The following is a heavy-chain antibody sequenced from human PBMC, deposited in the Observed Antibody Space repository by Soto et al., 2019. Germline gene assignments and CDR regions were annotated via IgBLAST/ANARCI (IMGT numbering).Heavy chain of an antibody. V-gene: IGHV3-23*01. CDR2: ISGSGGST. J-gene: IGHJ6*01. Sequence: PGGSLRLSCAASGFTFSSYAMSWVRQAPGKGLEWVSAISGSGGSTYYADSVKGRFTISRDNSKNTLYLQMNSLRAEDTAVYYCAKDLGLSNHEYYCYGMDVWGQGTTVTVSS. D-gene: IGHD3-16*01. CDR3: AKDLGLSNHEYYCYGMDV. CDR1: GFTFSSYA.